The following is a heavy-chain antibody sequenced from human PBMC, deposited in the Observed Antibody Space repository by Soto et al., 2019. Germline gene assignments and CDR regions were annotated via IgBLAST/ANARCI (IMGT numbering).Heavy chain of an antibody. CDR3: AKDSSSWFGVDYFDY. CDR1: GFTFSSYA. Sequence: EVQLLESGGGLVQPGGSLRISCAASGFTFSSYAMSWVRQAPGKGLEWVSAISGSGGSTYYADSVKGRFTISRDNSKNTLYLQMNSLRAEDTAVYYCAKDSSSWFGVDYFDYWGQGTLVTVSS. J-gene: IGHJ4*02. CDR2: ISGSGGST. D-gene: IGHD6-13*01. V-gene: IGHV3-23*01.